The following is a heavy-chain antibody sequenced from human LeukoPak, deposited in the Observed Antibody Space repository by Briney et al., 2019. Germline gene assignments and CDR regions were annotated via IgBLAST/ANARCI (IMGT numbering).Heavy chain of an antibody. CDR1: GGSFSGYY. V-gene: IGHV4-34*01. J-gene: IGHJ6*02. CDR2: INHSGST. Sequence: SETLSLTCAVYGGSFSGYYWSWIRQPPGKGLERIGEINHSGSTNYNPSLKSRVTISVDTSKNQFSQKLSSVTAADTAVYYCARDKLWFGYLSYYYYYYGMDVWGQGTTVTVSS. D-gene: IGHD3-10*01. CDR3: ARDKLWFGYLSYYYYYYGMDV.